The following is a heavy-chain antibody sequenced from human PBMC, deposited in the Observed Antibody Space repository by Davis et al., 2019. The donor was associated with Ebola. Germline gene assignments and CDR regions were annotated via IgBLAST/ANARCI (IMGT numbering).Heavy chain of an antibody. V-gene: IGHV1-18*01. D-gene: IGHD1-26*01. CDR3: ARTSIVGTTTTASDI. CDR2: ISAYNSNT. Sequence: AASVKVSCKASGYTFKNSAISWVRQAPGQGLEWMGWISAYNSNTAYAQILQGRVTMTTDTSTGTAYMELRSLRSDDTAVYFCARTSIVGTTTTASDIWGQGTMVTVSS. CDR1: GYTFKNSA. J-gene: IGHJ3*02.